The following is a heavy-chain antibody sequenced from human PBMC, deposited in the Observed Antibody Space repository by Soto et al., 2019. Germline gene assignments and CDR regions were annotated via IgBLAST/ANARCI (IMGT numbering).Heavy chain of an antibody. D-gene: IGHD1-26*01. J-gene: IGHJ4*02. CDR1: GFTFSSYC. V-gene: IGHV3-33*01. CDR2: IWYDGSNK. CDR3: ARGRGSYFGDFDY. Sequence: QVQLVESGGGVVQPGRSLRLSCAASGFTFSSYCMHWVRQAPGKGLEWVAVIWYDGSNKYYADSVKGRFTISRDNSKNPLYLQMNSLRAEDTAVYYCARGRGSYFGDFDYWGQGTLVTVSS.